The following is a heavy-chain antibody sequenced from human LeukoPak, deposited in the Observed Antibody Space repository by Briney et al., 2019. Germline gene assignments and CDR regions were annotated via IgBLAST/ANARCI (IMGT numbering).Heavy chain of an antibody. CDR2: IYSGGST. Sequence: GGSLRLSRAASGFTVSSNYKSWVRQAPGKGLEWVSVIYSGGSTYYADSVKGRFTISRDNSKNTLYLQMNSLRAEDTAVYYCARDRHPVGPLDYWGQGTLVTVSS. D-gene: IGHD2-15*01. V-gene: IGHV3-53*01. CDR3: ARDRHPVGPLDY. CDR1: GFTVSSNY. J-gene: IGHJ4*02.